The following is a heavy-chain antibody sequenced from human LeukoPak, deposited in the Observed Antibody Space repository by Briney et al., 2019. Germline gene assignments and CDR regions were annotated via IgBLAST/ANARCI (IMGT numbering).Heavy chain of an antibody. CDR2: ISSNGGST. CDR1: GFTFSSYA. CDR3: AINSKSGGLYYFDY. D-gene: IGHD3-10*01. Sequence: GGSLRLSCAASGFTFSSYAMHWVRQAPGKGLEYVSAISSNGGSTYYANSVKGRFTISRDNSKNTLYLQMGSLRAEDMAVYYCAINSKSGGLYYFDYWGQGTLVTVSS. V-gene: IGHV3-64*01. J-gene: IGHJ4*02.